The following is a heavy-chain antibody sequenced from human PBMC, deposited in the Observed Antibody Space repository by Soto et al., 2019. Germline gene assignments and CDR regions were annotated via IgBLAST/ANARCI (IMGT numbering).Heavy chain of an antibody. CDR2: ISGSGGST. Sequence: EVQLLESGGGLVQPGGSLRLSCAASGFTFSSYAMSWVRQAPGKGLEWVSAISGSGGSTYYADSVKGRFTISRDNSKNTLYLQMNSLRAEDTAVYYSVGGDIGHIVVVPAALDYWGQGTLVTVSS. CDR3: VGGDIGHIVVVPAALDY. V-gene: IGHV3-23*01. D-gene: IGHD2-2*01. J-gene: IGHJ4*02. CDR1: GFTFSSYA.